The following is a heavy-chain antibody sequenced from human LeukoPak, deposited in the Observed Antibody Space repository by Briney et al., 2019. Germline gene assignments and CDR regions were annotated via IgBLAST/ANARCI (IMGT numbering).Heavy chain of an antibody. CDR3: ARGRVYYYGAGAAAFDI. V-gene: IGHV4-34*01. J-gene: IGHJ3*02. CDR2: INHSGST. Sequence: SETLSLTCAVYGGSFSGYYWSWIRQPPGKGLAWIGEINHSGSTNYNPSLKSRVTISVDTSKNQFSLKLSSVTAADTAVYYCARGRVYYYGAGAAAFDIWGQGTMVTVSS. CDR1: GGSFSGYY. D-gene: IGHD3-10*01.